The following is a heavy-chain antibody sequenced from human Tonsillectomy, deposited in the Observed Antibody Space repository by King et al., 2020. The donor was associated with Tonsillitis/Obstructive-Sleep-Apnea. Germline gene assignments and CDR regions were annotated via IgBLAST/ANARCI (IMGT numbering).Heavy chain of an antibody. J-gene: IGHJ4*02. V-gene: IGHV3-33*06. Sequence: VQLVESGGGVVQPGRSLRLSCAASGFTFSSYGMHWVRQAPGKGLEWVTVIWYDGSNKYYADSVKGRFTISRDNSKNTLYLKMNSLRAEDTAVYYCAKEYGSALYYFDYWGQGTLVTVSS. CDR2: IWYDGSNK. CDR1: GFTFSSYG. D-gene: IGHD3-10*01. CDR3: AKEYGSALYYFDY.